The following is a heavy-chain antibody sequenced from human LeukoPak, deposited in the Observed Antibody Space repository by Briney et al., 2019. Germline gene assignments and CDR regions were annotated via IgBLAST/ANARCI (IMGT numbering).Heavy chain of an antibody. CDR3: ARVVGGSSWLTNFDY. D-gene: IGHD6-13*01. Sequence: SQTLSLTCTVSGGSISSGGYYWSWIRQHPGKGLEWIGYIYYSGSTYYNPSLKSRVTISVDTSKNQFSLKLSSVTAADTAVYYCARVVGGSSWLTNFDYWGQGTLVTVSS. CDR2: IYYSGST. CDR1: GGSISSGGYY. V-gene: IGHV4-31*03. J-gene: IGHJ4*02.